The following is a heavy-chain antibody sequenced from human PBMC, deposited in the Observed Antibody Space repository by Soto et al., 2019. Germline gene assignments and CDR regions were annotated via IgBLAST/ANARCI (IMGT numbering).Heavy chain of an antibody. CDR1: GIPVSSNY. CDR3: ARAGPYYYASRMDV. D-gene: IGHD3-10*01. Sequence: EVQLVESGGGLVQPGGSLRLSCAASGIPVSSNYMTWVRQAPGKGLEWVSVLHSGGDTYYANSVKGRFTISRHDSTNTLFLQMNCLTPEDTAVYYCARAGPYYYASRMDVWGQGTTVTVSS. CDR2: LHSGGDT. V-gene: IGHV3-53*04. J-gene: IGHJ6*02.